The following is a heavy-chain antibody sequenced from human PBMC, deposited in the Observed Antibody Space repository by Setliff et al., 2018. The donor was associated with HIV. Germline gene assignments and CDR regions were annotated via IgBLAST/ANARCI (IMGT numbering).Heavy chain of an antibody. CDR3: ARETSNYYDSSGQGLV. CDR2: ISSSGSTI. V-gene: IGHV3-48*04. CDR1: GFTFSSYS. Sequence: LSLSCAASGFTFSSYSMIWVRQAPGKGLEWVSYISSSGSTIYYAESVKGRFTISRDNAKNSLYLQMNSLRAEDTAVYYCARETSNYYDSSGQGLVWGQGTLVTVSS. D-gene: IGHD3-22*01. J-gene: IGHJ4*02.